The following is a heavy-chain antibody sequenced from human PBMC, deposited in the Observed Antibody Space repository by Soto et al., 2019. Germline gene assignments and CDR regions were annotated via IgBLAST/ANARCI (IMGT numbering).Heavy chain of an antibody. Sequence: SETLSLTCAVYGGSFSGYYWSWIRQPPGKGLEWIGEINHSGRTNYNPSLKSRVTISVDTSKNQFSLKLSSVTAADTAVYYCSIGGPPKGSGSYYYYYGMDVWGQGTTVTVSS. D-gene: IGHD1-26*01. CDR3: SIGGPPKGSGSYYYYYGMDV. CDR2: INHSGRT. CDR1: GGSFSGYY. V-gene: IGHV4-34*01. J-gene: IGHJ6*02.